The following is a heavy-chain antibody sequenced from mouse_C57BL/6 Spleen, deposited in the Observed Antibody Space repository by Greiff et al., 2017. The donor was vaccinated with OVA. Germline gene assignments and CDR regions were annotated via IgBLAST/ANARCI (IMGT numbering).Heavy chain of an antibody. D-gene: IGHD1-1*01. V-gene: IGHV14-2*01. Sequence: EVKLMESGAELVKPGASVKLSCTASGFNIKDYYMHWVKQRTEQGLEWIGRIDPEDGETKYAPKFQGKATITADTSSNTAYLQLSSLTSENTAVYYCARSGYGSSSYWYFDVWGTGTTVTVSS. CDR3: ARSGYGSSSYWYFDV. CDR2: IDPEDGET. J-gene: IGHJ1*03. CDR1: GFNIKDYY.